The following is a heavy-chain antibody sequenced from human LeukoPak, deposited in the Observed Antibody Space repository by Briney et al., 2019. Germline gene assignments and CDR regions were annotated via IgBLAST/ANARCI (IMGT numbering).Heavy chain of an antibody. Sequence: GGSLRLSCAASGFTFSTYGMTWVRQAPGKGLEWVSSISSSSSYIYYADSVKGRFTISRDNAKNSLYLQMNSLRAEDTAVYYCARDTGGSGSHVTNWFDPWGQGTLVTVSS. CDR2: ISSSSSYI. D-gene: IGHD3-10*01. CDR1: GFTFSTYG. J-gene: IGHJ5*02. CDR3: ARDTGGSGSHVTNWFDP. V-gene: IGHV3-21*01.